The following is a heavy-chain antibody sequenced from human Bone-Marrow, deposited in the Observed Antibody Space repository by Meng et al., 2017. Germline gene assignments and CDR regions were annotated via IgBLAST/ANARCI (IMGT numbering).Heavy chain of an antibody. CDR2: IYYSGST. CDR1: GGSISSGGYY. J-gene: IGHJ1*01. D-gene: IGHD6-13*01. Sequence: QVPLQESGPGLVKPSQTLSLTCTVSGGSISSGGYYWSWSRQHPGKGLEWIGYIYYSGSTYYNPSLKSRVTISVDTSKNQFSLKLSSVTAADTAVYYCARGPLSAAGTMGYFQHWGQGTLVTVSS. V-gene: IGHV4-31*03. CDR3: ARGPLSAAGTMGYFQH.